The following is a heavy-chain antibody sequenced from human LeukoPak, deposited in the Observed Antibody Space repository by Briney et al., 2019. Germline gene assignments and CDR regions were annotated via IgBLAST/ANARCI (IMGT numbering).Heavy chain of an antibody. V-gene: IGHV4-59*01. Sequence: SETLSLTCTVSGGSISSYYWSWIRQPPGKGLEWIGYIYYSGSTNYNPSLKSRVTISVDTSKNQFSLKLSSVTAADTAVYYCASCSSRVRGFDPWGQGTLVTVSS. J-gene: IGHJ5*02. D-gene: IGHD3-10*01. CDR1: GGSISSYY. CDR3: ASCSSRVRGFDP. CDR2: IYYSGST.